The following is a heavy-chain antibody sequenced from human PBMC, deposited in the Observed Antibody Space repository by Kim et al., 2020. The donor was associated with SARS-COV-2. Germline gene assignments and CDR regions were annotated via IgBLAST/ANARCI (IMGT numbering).Heavy chain of an antibody. D-gene: IGHD3-9*01. J-gene: IGHJ4*02. Sequence: SGKGRFTISRDNAKNALYLQMNSLRAEDTAVYYCARLRYFDWLWEPNDYWGQGTLVTVSS. V-gene: IGHV3-21*01. CDR3: ARLRYFDWLWEPNDY.